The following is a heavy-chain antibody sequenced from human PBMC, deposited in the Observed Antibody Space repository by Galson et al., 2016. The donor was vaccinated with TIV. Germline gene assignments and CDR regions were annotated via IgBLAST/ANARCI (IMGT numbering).Heavy chain of an antibody. CDR2: IIPMIGTP. V-gene: IGHV1-69*06. Sequence: SVKVSCKASGGTYSNFPITRVRQAPGQGLEWMGGIIPMIGTPKYAQKFQGRVTITADKSTSTAYMELSSLRSEDTARYYCARVVLAYSNYDGYYHGMDVWGQGTTVTVSS. D-gene: IGHD4-11*01. CDR3: ARVVLAYSNYDGYYHGMDV. J-gene: IGHJ6*02. CDR1: GGTYSNFP.